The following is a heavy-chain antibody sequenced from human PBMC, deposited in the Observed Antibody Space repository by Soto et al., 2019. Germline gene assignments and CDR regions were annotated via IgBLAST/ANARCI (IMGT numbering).Heavy chain of an antibody. Sequence: QVQLQQWGAGLLKPSETLSLTCAVYGGSFSGYYWSWIRQPPGKGLEWIGEINHSGSTNYNPSLKSRVTISVDTSKNQFSRKLSSVTAADTAVYYCARGNSVVVVAATRYYYYYGMDVWGQGTTVTVSS. D-gene: IGHD2-15*01. CDR3: ARGNSVVVVAATRYYYYYGMDV. V-gene: IGHV4-34*01. CDR1: GGSFSGYY. CDR2: INHSGST. J-gene: IGHJ6*02.